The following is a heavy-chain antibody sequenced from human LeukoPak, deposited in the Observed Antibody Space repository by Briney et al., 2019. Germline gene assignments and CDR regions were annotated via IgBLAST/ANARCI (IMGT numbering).Heavy chain of an antibody. CDR3: ARGLSSGRPYELVSEHYYFDY. D-gene: IGHD3-10*01. Sequence: ASVKVSCKASGYTFTSYAMHWVRQAPGQRLEWMGWINAGNGNTKYSQKFQGRVTITRDTSASTAYMELSSLRSEDTAVYYCARGLSSGRPYELVSEHYYFDYWGQGTLVTVSS. CDR2: INAGNGNT. CDR1: GYTFTSYA. J-gene: IGHJ4*02. V-gene: IGHV1-3*01.